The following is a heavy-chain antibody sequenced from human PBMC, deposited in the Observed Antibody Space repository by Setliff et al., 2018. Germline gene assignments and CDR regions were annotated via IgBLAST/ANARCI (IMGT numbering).Heavy chain of an antibody. D-gene: IGHD3-3*01. V-gene: IGHV1-69*11. CDR3: ARWNGSGYCHY. Sequence: SVKVSCKVSGGAFSNYGLTWVRQAPGQGLVWMGRIIPILETTNYAQNFQGRVSITADESTRTAYMELSRLTFEDTAVYYCARWNGSGYCHYWGQGTWVTVS. CDR1: GGAFSNYG. CDR2: IIPILETT. J-gene: IGHJ4*02.